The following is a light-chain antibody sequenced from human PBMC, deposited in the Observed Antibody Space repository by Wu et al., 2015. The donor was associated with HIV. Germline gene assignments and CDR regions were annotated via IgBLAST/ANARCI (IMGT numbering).Light chain of an antibody. CDR2: KTS. J-gene: IGKJ1*01. CDR1: QSISYY. CDR3: QHYDNYMWT. Sequence: DIQMTQSPSTLSASVGDRVTITCRASQSISYYLAWYQQRPGKGPQLLIYKTSNLETGVPSRFSGSGSGTESTLTISSLQPEDFATYYCQHYDNYMWTFGQGTKVEVK. V-gene: IGKV1-5*03.